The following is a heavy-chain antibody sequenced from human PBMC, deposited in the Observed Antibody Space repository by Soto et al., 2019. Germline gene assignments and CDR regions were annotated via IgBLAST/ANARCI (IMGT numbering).Heavy chain of an antibody. CDR3: LAGTTSMYGMDV. CDR1: GGTFSSYA. CDR2: IIPICGTA. J-gene: IGHJ6*01. Sequence: QVQLVQSGAEVKKPGSSVKVSCKASGGTFSSYAISWVRHAPGQGRAWMGGIIPICGTANYAQKFQGRGTITADESTSTAYMELSSLSSEDTAMYYCLAGTTSMYGMDVWGQGTTVTVSS. V-gene: IGHV1-69*01. D-gene: IGHD1-1*01.